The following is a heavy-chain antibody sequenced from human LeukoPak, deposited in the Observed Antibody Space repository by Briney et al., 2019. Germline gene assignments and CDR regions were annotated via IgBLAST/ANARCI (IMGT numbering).Heavy chain of an antibody. CDR3: ARGRGYCSGGSCYGRFAIGFDY. D-gene: IGHD2-15*01. J-gene: IGHJ4*02. Sequence: SETLSLTCAVYGGSFSGYYWSWIRQPPGKGLEWIGEINHSGSTNYNPSLKSRVTISVDTSKNQFSLKLSSVTAADTAVYYCARGRGYCSGGSCYGRFAIGFDYWGQGTLVTVSS. CDR2: INHSGST. V-gene: IGHV4-34*01. CDR1: GGSFSGYY.